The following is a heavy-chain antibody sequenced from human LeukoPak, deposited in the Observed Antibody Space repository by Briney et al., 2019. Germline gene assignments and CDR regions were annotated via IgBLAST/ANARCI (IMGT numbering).Heavy chain of an antibody. CDR2: ISGSGGST. J-gene: IGHJ4*02. V-gene: IGHV3-23*01. Sequence: GGSLRLSCAASGFTFSSYAMSWVRQAPGKGLEWVSAISGSGGSTYYADSVKGRFTISRDNSKNTLYLQMNSLRAEDTAVYYCAKDQSSSSWSFGFDYWGQGTLVTVSS. D-gene: IGHD6-13*01. CDR1: GFTFSSYA. CDR3: AKDQSSSSWSFGFDY.